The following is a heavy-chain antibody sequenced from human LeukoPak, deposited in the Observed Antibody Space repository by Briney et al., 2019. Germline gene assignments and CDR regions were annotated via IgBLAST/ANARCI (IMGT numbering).Heavy chain of an antibody. CDR1: GFTFSSYS. V-gene: IGHV3-21*01. CDR2: ISSSSYI. J-gene: IGHJ4*02. Sequence: GGSLRLSCAASGFTFSSYSMNWVRQAPGKGLEWVSSISSSSYIYYADSVKGRFTISRDNAKNSLYLQMNSLRAEDTAVYYCARDRTGYYPADYWGQGTLVTVSS. D-gene: IGHD3-9*01. CDR3: ARDRTGYYPADY.